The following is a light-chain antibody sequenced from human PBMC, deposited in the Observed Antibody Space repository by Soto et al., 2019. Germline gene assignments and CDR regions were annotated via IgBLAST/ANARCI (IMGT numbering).Light chain of an antibody. J-gene: IGLJ2*01. Sequence: QSALTQPASVAGSPGQSITISCTGASSDVGSYNLVSWYQQHPGKAPKLMIYEVSQRPSGVSNRFSGSKSGNTASLTISGLQAEDEADYYCCSYAGSGLGVFGGGTKLT. CDR1: SSDVGSYNL. CDR2: EVS. CDR3: CSYAGSGLGV. V-gene: IGLV2-23*02.